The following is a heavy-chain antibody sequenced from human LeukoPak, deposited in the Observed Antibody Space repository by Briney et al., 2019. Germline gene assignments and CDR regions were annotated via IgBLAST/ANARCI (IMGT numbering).Heavy chain of an antibody. CDR2: IYTSGST. J-gene: IGHJ1*01. D-gene: IGHD3-16*02. V-gene: IGHV4-4*07. Sequence: PSETLSLTCTVSGGSISSYYWSWIRQPAGKGLEWIGRIYTSGSTNCNPSLKSRVTMSVDTSKNQFSLKLSSVTAADTAVYYCARVEITFGGVIAGGYFQHWGQGTLVTVSS. CDR1: GGSISSYY. CDR3: ARVEITFGGVIAGGYFQH.